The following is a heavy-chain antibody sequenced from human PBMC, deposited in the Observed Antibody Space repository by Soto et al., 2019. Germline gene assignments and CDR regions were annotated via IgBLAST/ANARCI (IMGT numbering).Heavy chain of an antibody. Sequence: QVQLVQSGAEVKKPGASVKVSCKVSGYTLTELSMHWVRQAPGKGLEWMGGFDPEDGETIYAQKFQGRVTMTEDTSTDTAYMELSGLRSEDTAVYYCASTGDAVDTAMVTGRSWFDPWGQGTLVTVSS. J-gene: IGHJ5*02. CDR2: FDPEDGET. V-gene: IGHV1-24*01. D-gene: IGHD5-18*01. CDR3: ASTGDAVDTAMVTGRSWFDP. CDR1: GYTLTELS.